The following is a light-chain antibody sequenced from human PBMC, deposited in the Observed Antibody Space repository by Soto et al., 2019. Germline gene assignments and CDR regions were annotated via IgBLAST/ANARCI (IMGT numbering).Light chain of an antibody. CDR1: QSINSD. V-gene: IGKV3D-15*01. Sequence: EIVMTQSPATLSVSPGETTRLSCRASQSINSDVAWYQQKVGQTPRLLIHGASTRATGIADRFSGSGSGTDFTLTISRLEPEDFAVYYCQQYGSWTFGQGTKVDNK. CDR2: GAS. J-gene: IGKJ1*01. CDR3: QQYGSWT.